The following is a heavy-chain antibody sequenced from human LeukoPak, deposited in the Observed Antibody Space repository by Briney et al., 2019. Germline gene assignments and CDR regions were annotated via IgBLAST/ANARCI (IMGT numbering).Heavy chain of an antibody. CDR1: GGSISSYY. Sequence: PSETLSLTCTVSGGSISSYYWSWIRQPPGKGLEWIGYIYYSGSTNYNPSLKSRVTISVDTSKNQFSLKLSSVTAADTAVYYCASRRYYYDSSGYRYWGQGTLVTVSS. CDR3: ASRRYYYDSSGYRY. J-gene: IGHJ4*02. V-gene: IGHV4-59*01. D-gene: IGHD3-22*01. CDR2: IYYSGST.